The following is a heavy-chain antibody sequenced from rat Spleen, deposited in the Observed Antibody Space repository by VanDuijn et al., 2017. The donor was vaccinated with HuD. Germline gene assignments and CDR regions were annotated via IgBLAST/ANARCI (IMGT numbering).Heavy chain of an antibody. D-gene: IGHD4-4*01. Sequence: EVQLVESGGGLVQPGRSLKVSCAASGFTFNNYWMTWIRQAPGKGLEWVASISKTGGNTYYVDSVKGRFTISRDNAKSTLYLQMNSLRSEDTATYYCTKESNSSYFDYWGQGVMVTVSS. CDR3: TKESNSSYFDY. CDR1: GFTFNNYW. CDR2: ISKTGGNT. V-gene: IGHV5-31*01. J-gene: IGHJ2*01.